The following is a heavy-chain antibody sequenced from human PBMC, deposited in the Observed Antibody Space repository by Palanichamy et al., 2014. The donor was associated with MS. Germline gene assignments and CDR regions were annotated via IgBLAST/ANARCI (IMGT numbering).Heavy chain of an antibody. Sequence: EVQLLESGEGLVQPGGSLRLSCAASGFTFSSYPMSWVRQAPGKGLEWVSAISGSGGSTYYADSVKGRFTISRDNSKNTLYLQMNSLRAEDTAVYYCAKVRYYDSSGGDAFDIWGQGTMVTVSS. CDR3: AKVRYYDSSGGDAFDI. V-gene: IGHV3-23*01. CDR2: ISGSGGST. J-gene: IGHJ3*02. D-gene: IGHD3-22*01. CDR1: GFTFSSYP.